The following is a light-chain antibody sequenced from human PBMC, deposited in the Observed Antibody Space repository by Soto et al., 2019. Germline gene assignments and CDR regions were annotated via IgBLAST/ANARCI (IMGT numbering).Light chain of an antibody. J-gene: IGLJ3*02. V-gene: IGLV4-60*03. Sequence: QSVLTQSSSASASLGSSVKLTCTLSSGHSSYIIAWHQQQPGKAPRYLMHLEGSGSYNKGSGIPDRFSGSSSGADRYLTISNLQSEDEADYYCETWDSNTRVFGGGTKLTVL. CDR2: LEGSGSY. CDR1: SGHSSYI. CDR3: ETWDSNTRV.